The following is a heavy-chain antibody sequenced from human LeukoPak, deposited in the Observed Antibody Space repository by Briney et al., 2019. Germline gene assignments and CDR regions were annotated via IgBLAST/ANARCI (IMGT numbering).Heavy chain of an antibody. V-gene: IGHV4-59*12. CDR1: GGSISSYY. CDR2: IYYSGST. CDR3: ARDPEEGRGYSYGFDY. Sequence: SETLSLTCTVSGGSISSYYWSWIRQPPGKGLEWIGYIYYSGSTNYNPSLKSRVTISVDTSKNQFSLKLSSVTAADTAVYYCARDPEEGRGYSYGFDYWGQGTLVTVSS. D-gene: IGHD5-18*01. J-gene: IGHJ4*02.